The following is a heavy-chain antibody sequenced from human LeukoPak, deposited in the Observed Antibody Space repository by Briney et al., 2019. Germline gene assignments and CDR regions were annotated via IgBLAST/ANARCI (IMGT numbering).Heavy chain of an antibody. CDR1: GFTFSSYW. Sequence: HSGGSLRLSCAASGFTFSSYWLSWVRQAPGKGLEWVANIKQDGSEKCYVDSVKGRFTISRDNAKNSLYLQMSSLRAEDTAVYYCARVPAADYYYYFHMDVWGKGTKVTVSS. CDR3: ARVPAADYYYYFHMDV. J-gene: IGHJ6*03. V-gene: IGHV3-7*01. CDR2: IKQDGSEK. D-gene: IGHD2-2*01.